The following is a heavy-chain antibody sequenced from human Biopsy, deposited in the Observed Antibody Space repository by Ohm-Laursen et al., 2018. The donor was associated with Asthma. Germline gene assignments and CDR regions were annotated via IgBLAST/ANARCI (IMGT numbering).Heavy chain of an antibody. D-gene: IGHD2-21*02. Sequence: SLRLSCTASGFTFSGYALHWVRQAPGRGLEWVVVISYDGGNKYYGDSVKGRFTISRDNSKNTLYLQMNSLRAEDTAVYYCANYEVVTAILPMDVWGQGTTVTVSS. V-gene: IGHV3-30*18. J-gene: IGHJ6*02. CDR2: ISYDGGNK. CDR3: ANYEVVTAILPMDV. CDR1: GFTFSGYA.